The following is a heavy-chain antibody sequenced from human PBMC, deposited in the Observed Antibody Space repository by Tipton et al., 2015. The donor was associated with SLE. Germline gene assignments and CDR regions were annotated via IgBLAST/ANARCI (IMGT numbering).Heavy chain of an antibody. Sequence: TLSLTCAISGDSVSSNSAAWNWIRQSPSRGLEWLGRTYYRSKWYNDYAVSVKSRITINPDISKNQFSLQLISVTPEDTAVYYCAREAYSGSFYYYYYGLDVWGQGTTVTVSS. CDR3: AREAYSGSFYYYYYGLDV. J-gene: IGHJ6*02. D-gene: IGHD1-26*01. CDR2: TYYRSKWYN. V-gene: IGHV6-1*01. CDR1: GDSVSSNSAA.